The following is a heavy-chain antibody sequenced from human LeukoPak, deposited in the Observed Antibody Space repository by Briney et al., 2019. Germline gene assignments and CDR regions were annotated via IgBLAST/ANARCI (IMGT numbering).Heavy chain of an antibody. CDR1: GFTFTSSW. V-gene: IGHV3-74*01. Sequence: GGSLRLSCAASGFTFTSSWMHWVRQAPGKGLVWVSRINADGSNTIYADSVKGRFTISRDNAKNTLYLQMNSLRAEDTAVYYFARDGGYNRFDYWGQGTLVTVSS. J-gene: IGHJ4*02. CDR3: ARDGGYNRFDY. D-gene: IGHD5-24*01. CDR2: INADGSNT.